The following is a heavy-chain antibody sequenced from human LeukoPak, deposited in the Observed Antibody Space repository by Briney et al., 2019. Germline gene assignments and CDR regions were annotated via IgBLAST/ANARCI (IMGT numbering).Heavy chain of an antibody. V-gene: IGHV4-59*08. CDR2: IYYSGST. Sequence: PSETLSLTCTVSGGSISSYYWSWIRQPPGKGLEWIGYIYYSGSTNYNPSLKSRVTISVDTSKNQFSLKLSSVTAADTAVYYCARHFRTVWSGYRWDWFDPWGQGTLVTVSS. D-gene: IGHD3-3*01. J-gene: IGHJ5*02. CDR3: ARHFRTVWSGYRWDWFDP. CDR1: GGSISSYY.